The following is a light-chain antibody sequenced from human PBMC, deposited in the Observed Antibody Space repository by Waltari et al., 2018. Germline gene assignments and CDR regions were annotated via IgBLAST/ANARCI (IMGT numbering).Light chain of an antibody. CDR3: QQANSFPPT. CDR2: DAS. V-gene: IGKV1-5*01. Sequence: DIQMTQSPSTLSASVGDRVTITCRASQSISSWLAWYQQKPGKAPKILIYDASSLESGVPSRFSGSGSGTEFTLTISSLQPEDFATYYCQQANSFPPTFGQGTKLEIK. CDR1: QSISSW. J-gene: IGKJ2*01.